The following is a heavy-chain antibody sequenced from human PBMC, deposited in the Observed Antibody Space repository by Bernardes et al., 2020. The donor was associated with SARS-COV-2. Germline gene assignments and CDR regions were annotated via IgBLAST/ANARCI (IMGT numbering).Heavy chain of an antibody. J-gene: IGHJ4*02. CDR1: GFTFSSYG. D-gene: IGHD6-6*01. V-gene: IGHV3-30*18. CDR2: ISYDGSNK. Sequence: GGSLRLSCAASGFTFSSYGMHWVRQAPGKGLEWVAVISYDGSNKYYADSVKGRFTISRDNSKNTLYLQMNSLRAEDTAVYYCAKFSSSSSKEFDYWGQGTLVTVSS. CDR3: AKFSSSSSKEFDY.